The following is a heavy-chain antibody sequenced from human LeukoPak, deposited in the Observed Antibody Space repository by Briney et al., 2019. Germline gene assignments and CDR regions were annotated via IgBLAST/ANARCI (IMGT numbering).Heavy chain of an antibody. CDR1: GFTFDDYG. CDR3: AKSSSPMVVVVISDSYFDL. CDR2: INWNGGST. D-gene: IGHD3-22*01. J-gene: IGHJ2*01. V-gene: IGHV3-20*04. Sequence: GGSLRLSCAASGFTFDDYGMSWVRQAPGKGLEWVSGINWNGGSTGYADSVKGRFTISRDNAKNSLYLQMNGLRLEDMALYYCAKSSSPMVVVVISDSYFDLWGRGTLVTVSS.